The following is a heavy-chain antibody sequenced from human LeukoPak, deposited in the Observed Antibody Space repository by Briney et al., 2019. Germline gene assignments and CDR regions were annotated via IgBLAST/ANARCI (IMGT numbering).Heavy chain of an antibody. CDR1: GFTLSSYS. Sequence: GGSLTLSCAAYGFTLSSYSMSWVRQAPGKGLEGVSTISGSGGITYYAGSVKGRSTITRDNSKNTLYLQMNSLRAEDTAVYYCAKGPRITMVRGVNGMDYWGQGTLVTVSS. CDR3: AKGPRITMVRGVNGMDY. V-gene: IGHV3-23*01. D-gene: IGHD3-10*01. CDR2: ISGSGGIT. J-gene: IGHJ4*02.